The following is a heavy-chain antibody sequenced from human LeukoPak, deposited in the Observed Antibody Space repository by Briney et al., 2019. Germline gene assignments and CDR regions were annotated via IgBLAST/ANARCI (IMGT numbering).Heavy chain of an antibody. CDR3: ARGKRYCSSTSCPRTNAFDI. V-gene: IGHV4-34*01. CDR2: INHSGST. J-gene: IGHJ3*02. D-gene: IGHD2-2*01. CDR1: GGSFSGYY. Sequence: SETLSLTCAVYGGSFSGYYWSWIRQPPGKGLEWIGEINHSGSTNYNPSLKSRVTISVDTSKNQFSLKLSSVTAADTAVYYCARGKRYCSSTSCPRTNAFDIWGQGTMVTVSS.